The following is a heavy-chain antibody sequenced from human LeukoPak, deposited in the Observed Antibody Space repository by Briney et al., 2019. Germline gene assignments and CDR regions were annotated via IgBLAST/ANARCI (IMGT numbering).Heavy chain of an antibody. D-gene: IGHD3-22*01. CDR2: IYYSGST. Sequence: SETLSLTCTVPGGSISSSSYYWGWIRQPPGKGLEWIGSIYYSGSTYYNPSLKSRVTISVDTSKNQFSLKLSSVTAADTAVYYCARQSPFYYDSSGPCYYFDYWGQGTLVTVSS. CDR1: GGSISSSSYY. CDR3: ARQSPFYYDSSGPCYYFDY. V-gene: IGHV4-39*01. J-gene: IGHJ4*02.